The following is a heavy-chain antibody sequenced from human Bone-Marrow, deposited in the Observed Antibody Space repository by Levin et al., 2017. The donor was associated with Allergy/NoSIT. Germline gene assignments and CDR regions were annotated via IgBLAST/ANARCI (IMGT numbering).Heavy chain of an antibody. CDR3: ARDLCSSTSCYGPGYYYGMDV. CDR2: INPSGGST. D-gene: IGHD2-2*01. J-gene: IGHJ6*02. CDR1: GYTFTSYY. Sequence: ASVKVSCKASGYTFTSYYMHWVRQAPGQGLEWMGIINPSGGSTSYAQKFQGRVTMTRDTSTSTVYMELSSLRSEDTAVYYCARDLCSSTSCYGPGYYYGMDVWGQGTTVTVSS. V-gene: IGHV1-46*01.